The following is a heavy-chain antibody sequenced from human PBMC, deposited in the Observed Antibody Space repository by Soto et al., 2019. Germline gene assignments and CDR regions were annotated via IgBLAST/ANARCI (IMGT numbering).Heavy chain of an antibody. D-gene: IGHD4-17*01. V-gene: IGHV3-48*03. CDR3: ARDDYGDYANWFDP. CDR2: ISSSGSTI. Sequence: GGSLRLSCTASGFTFSSYEMNWVRQAPGKGLEWVSYISSSGSTIYYADSVKGRFTISRDNARNSLYLQMNSLRAEDTAVYYCARDDYGDYANWFDPWGQGTLVTVSS. J-gene: IGHJ5*02. CDR1: GFTFSSYE.